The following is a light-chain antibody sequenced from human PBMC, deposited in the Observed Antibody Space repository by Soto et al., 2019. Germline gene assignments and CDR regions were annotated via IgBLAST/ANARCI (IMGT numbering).Light chain of an antibody. CDR1: SSNIESNT. CDR2: SNY. CDR3: AAWDDILNGYV. V-gene: IGLV1-44*01. J-gene: IGLJ1*01. Sequence: VLTQPPSASGTPGQRVTISCSGSSSNIESNTVTWYQQLPGTAPKLVIYSNYDRPSGVPDRFSGSTSGTSASLVIRGLQSEDEADYYCAAWDDILNGYVFGGGTKSPS.